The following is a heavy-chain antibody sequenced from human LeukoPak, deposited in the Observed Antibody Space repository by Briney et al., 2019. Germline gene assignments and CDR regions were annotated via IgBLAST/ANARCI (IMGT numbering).Heavy chain of an antibody. J-gene: IGHJ5*02. D-gene: IGHD3-10*01. V-gene: IGHV4-38-2*01. Sequence: SETLSLTCAVSGYSISSGYYWGWIRQPPGKGLEWIGSIYHSGSTYYNPSLKSRVTISVDTSKNQFSLKLSSVTVADTAVYYCARHYGSGSYYTLNWFDPWGQGTLVTVSS. CDR1: GYSISSGYY. CDR2: IYHSGST. CDR3: ARHYGSGSYYTLNWFDP.